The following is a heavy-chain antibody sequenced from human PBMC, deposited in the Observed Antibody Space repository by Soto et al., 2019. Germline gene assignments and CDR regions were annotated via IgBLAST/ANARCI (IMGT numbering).Heavy chain of an antibody. V-gene: IGHV3-15*01. D-gene: IGHD3-22*01. CDR3: TADYYDSSGASDY. CDR2: IKSKTDGGTT. Sequence: PGGSLRLSCAASGFTFSNAWMSWVRQAPGKGLEWVGRIKSKTDGGTTDYAAPVKGRFTISRDDSKNTLDLQMNSLKTEDTAVYYCTADYYDSSGASDYWGQGTLVTVSS. CDR1: GFTFSNAW. J-gene: IGHJ4*02.